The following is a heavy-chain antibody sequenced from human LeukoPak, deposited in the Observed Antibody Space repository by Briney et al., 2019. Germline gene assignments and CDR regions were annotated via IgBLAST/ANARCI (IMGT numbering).Heavy chain of an antibody. CDR3: AIGPRGYYDLDY. CDR2: TRNKANSYTT. CDR1: GFTFSDHY. V-gene: IGHV3-72*01. J-gene: IGHJ4*02. Sequence: GGSLRLSCAASGFTFSDHYMDWVRQAPGKGLEWVGRTRNKANSYTTEYAASVKGRFTIPRDDSKNSLYLQMNSLKTEDTAVYYCAIGPRGYYDLDYWGQGTLVTVSS. D-gene: IGHD3-22*01.